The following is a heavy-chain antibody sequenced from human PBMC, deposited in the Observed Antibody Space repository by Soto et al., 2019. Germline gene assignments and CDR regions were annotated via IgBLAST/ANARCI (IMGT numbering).Heavy chain of an antibody. CDR1: GFTFSSYS. J-gene: IGHJ4*02. V-gene: IGHV3-48*02. CDR3: ARDSVRDGYPRPRY. Sequence: PGGSLRLSCAASGFTFSSYSMNWVRQAPGKGLEWVSYISSSGTTIYYADSVKGRFTISRDNAKNSLSLQMNSLRDEDTAVYYSARDSVRDGYPRPRYWGQGTLVTVYS. D-gene: IGHD5-18*01. CDR2: ISSSGTTI.